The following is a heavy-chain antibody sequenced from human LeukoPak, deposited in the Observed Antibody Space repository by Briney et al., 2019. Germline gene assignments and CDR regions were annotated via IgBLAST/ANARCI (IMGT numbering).Heavy chain of an antibody. Sequence: GGPLRLSCAASGFTFSSYSMNWVRQAPGKGLEYVSTISSNGGNIYYADSVKGRFTISRDNSKNTLHLQMSSLRPDDTAVYYCVREWYSAMYWGQGTLVTVSS. CDR3: VREWYSAMY. CDR2: ISSNGGNI. CDR1: GFTFSSYS. J-gene: IGHJ4*02. V-gene: IGHV3-64D*06. D-gene: IGHD1-1*01.